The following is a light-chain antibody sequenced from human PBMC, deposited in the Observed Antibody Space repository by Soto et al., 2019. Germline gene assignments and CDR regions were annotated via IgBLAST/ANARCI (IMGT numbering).Light chain of an antibody. J-gene: IGKJ4*01. CDR2: GAS. Sequence: EIVLTQSPGTLSLSPGERATLSCRASQSVSSSYLGWYQQKPGQAPRLLIYGASNRATGIPDRFSGRGSGTEFTLTISRLEPEDFAVYYCQQYGSSPPLTFXGGTKVDIK. CDR1: QSVSSSY. V-gene: IGKV3-20*01. CDR3: QQYGSSPPLT.